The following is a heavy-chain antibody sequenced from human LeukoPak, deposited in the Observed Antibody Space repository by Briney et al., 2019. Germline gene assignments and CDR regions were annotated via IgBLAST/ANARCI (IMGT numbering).Heavy chain of an antibody. CDR2: IYHSGST. CDR1: GGSFSGYY. J-gene: IGHJ4*02. CDR3: ARHHTRGILVALIDN. Sequence: PSETLSLTCAVFGGSFSGYYWSCIRQTPGKGLEWIGSIYHSGSTYYNPSLKSRVTMSVETSKNHFSLKLSSVTAADTAVYYCARHHTRGILVALIDNWGQGTLVTVSS. V-gene: IGHV4-34*01. D-gene: IGHD3-22*01.